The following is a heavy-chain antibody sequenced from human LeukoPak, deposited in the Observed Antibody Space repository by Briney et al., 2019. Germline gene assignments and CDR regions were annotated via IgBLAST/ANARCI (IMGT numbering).Heavy chain of an antibody. D-gene: IGHD6-13*01. Sequence: SVKVSCTASGGTFSSYAISWVRQAPGQGLEWMGRIIPILGIANYAQKFQGRVTITADKSTSTAYMELSSLRSEDTAVYYCAREEEAAGNFDYWGQGTLVTVSS. J-gene: IGHJ4*02. CDR1: GGTFSSYA. V-gene: IGHV1-69*04. CDR3: AREEEAAGNFDY. CDR2: IIPILGIA.